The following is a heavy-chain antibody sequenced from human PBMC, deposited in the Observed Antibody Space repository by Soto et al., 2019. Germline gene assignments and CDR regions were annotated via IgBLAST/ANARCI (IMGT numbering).Heavy chain of an antibody. D-gene: IGHD3-9*01. Sequence: PGGSLRLSCAASGFTFSSYGMHWVRQAPGKGLEWVAVISYDGSNKYYADSVKGRFTISRDNSKNTLYLQMNSLRAEDTAVYYCAKSDILTGSEAWGQGTLVTVSS. CDR1: GFTFSSYG. V-gene: IGHV3-30*18. CDR3: AKSDILTGSEA. CDR2: ISYDGSNK. J-gene: IGHJ5*02.